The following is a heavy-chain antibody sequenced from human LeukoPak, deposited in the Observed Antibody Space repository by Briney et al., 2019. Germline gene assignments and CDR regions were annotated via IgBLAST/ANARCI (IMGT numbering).Heavy chain of an antibody. Sequence: GGSLRLSCAASGFTFSSYSMNWVRQAPGKGLEWVSSISSSSSSYIYYADSVKGRFTISRDNAKNSLYLQMNSLRAEDTAVYYCARDLAGTSSFAYWGQGTLVTVSS. J-gene: IGHJ4*02. CDR1: GFTFSSYS. V-gene: IGHV3-21*01. CDR2: ISSSSSSYI. D-gene: IGHD6-13*01. CDR3: ARDLAGTSSFAY.